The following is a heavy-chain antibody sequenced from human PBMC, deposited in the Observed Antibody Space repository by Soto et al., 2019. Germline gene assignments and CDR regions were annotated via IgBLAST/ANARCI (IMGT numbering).Heavy chain of an antibody. J-gene: IGHJ5*02. CDR1: GGSISSSSYY. Sequence: QLQLQESGPGLVKPSETLSLTCTVSGGSISSSSYYWGWIRQPPGKGLEWIGSIYYSGSTYYNPSLKRRVTISVDTSKNQFSLKLSSVTAADTAVYYCARGHSYGYGGNWFDPWGQGTLVTVSS. CDR3: ARGHSYGYGGNWFDP. V-gene: IGHV4-39*01. CDR2: IYYSGST. D-gene: IGHD5-18*01.